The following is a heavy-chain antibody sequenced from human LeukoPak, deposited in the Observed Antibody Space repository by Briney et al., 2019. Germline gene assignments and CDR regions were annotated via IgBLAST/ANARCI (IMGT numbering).Heavy chain of an antibody. V-gene: IGHV1-2*06. CDR3: SRDRGQWLDLLGVCDY. CDR1: GYTFTGYY. J-gene: IGHJ4*02. Sequence: GASVKVSCKASGYTFTGYYMHWVRQAPGQGLEWMGRINPNSGGTNYAQKFQGRVTMTRDTAISTAYMELRRLRSDDTAVYYCSRDRGQWLDLLGVCDYWGQGTLVTVSS. D-gene: IGHD6-19*01. CDR2: INPNSGGT.